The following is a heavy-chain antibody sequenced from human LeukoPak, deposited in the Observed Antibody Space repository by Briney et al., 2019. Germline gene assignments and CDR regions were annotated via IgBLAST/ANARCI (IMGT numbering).Heavy chain of an antibody. J-gene: IGHJ3*02. CDR1: GGSISSNY. Sequence: SETLSLTCTVSGGSISSNYWSWIRQPPGKGLEWIGYTYYSGNTDYSPSLKSRVTISVDTSKKQFSLKLRSVTAADTAVYYCARVGYDILTGYYKLNAFDIWGQGTMVTVSS. D-gene: IGHD3-9*01. CDR2: TYYSGNT. CDR3: ARVGYDILTGYYKLNAFDI. V-gene: IGHV4-59*01.